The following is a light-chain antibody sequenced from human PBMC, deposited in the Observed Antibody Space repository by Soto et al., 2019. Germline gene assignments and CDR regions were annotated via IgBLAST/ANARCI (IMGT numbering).Light chain of an antibody. CDR2: DVS. Sequence: QSALIQPASVSGSPGQSITISCTGTSSDIGAYNYVSWYQQHPGKAPKLMIHDVSPRPSGVSNRFSASESGNTASLTISGLQAEDEADYYCSSYTSGITVVFGGGTKLTVL. J-gene: IGLJ3*02. CDR1: SSDIGAYNY. CDR3: SSYTSGITVV. V-gene: IGLV2-14*03.